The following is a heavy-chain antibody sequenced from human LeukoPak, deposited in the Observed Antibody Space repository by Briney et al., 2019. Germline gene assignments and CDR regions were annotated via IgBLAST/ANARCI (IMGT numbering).Heavy chain of an antibody. D-gene: IGHD3-10*01. CDR2: IYSGGTT. V-gene: IGHV3-53*01. J-gene: IGHJ4*02. CDR3: ARRHHFGFLDS. Sequence: GGSLRLSCAASGFTVSNNYMSWVRQAPGKGLEWVSVIYSGGTTYYTDSVKGRFTISRDKFKNPLYLQMNSLRAEDTAVYYCARRHHFGFLDSWGQGTLVTVSS. CDR1: GFTVSNNY.